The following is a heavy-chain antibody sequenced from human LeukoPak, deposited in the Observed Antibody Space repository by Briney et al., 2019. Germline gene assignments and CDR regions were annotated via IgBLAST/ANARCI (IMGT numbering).Heavy chain of an antibody. D-gene: IGHD6-19*01. V-gene: IGHV4-34*01. CDR3: ARVGSGWGDFDY. Sequence: SETLSLTCAVYGGSFSGYYWSWIRQPPGKGLEWIGSIYYSGSTYYNPSLKSRVTISVDTSKNQFSLKLSSVTAADTAVYYCARVGSGWGDFDYWGQGTLVTVSS. CDR1: GGSFSGYY. CDR2: IYYSGST. J-gene: IGHJ4*02.